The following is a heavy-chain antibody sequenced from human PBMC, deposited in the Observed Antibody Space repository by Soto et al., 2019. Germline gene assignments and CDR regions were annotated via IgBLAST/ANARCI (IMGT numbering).Heavy chain of an antibody. CDR3: AKDAVYNDGLWLMDS. Sequence: GGSLRLSCAASGFTISTYAMTWVRQAPGKGLECVSGVVGSGGEIYYADSVRGRFTISKDNSKNTLYLQMNSLRDEDTAVYYCAKDAVYNDGLWLMDSWGQGTLVTVSS. CDR2: VVGSGGEI. D-gene: IGHD2-21*01. V-gene: IGHV3-23*01. CDR1: GFTISTYA. J-gene: IGHJ5*02.